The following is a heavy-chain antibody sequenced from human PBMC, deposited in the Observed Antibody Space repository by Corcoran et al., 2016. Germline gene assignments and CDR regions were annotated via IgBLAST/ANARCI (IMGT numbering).Heavy chain of an antibody. J-gene: IGHJ4*02. CDR1: GFTLSSHG. D-gene: IGHD6-19*01. CDR3: ARKGGWDDSGWYEVDY. CDR2: ISYDGRNT. Sequence: QVQLVESGGGVVQPGRSLRLSCAASGFTLSSHGMHWVRQAPGKGLEWVAVISYDGRNTYYADSVRGRFTISRDNSKNTVYLQMSSLRAEDTALYYCARKGGWDDSGWYEVDYWGQGTLVTVSS. V-gene: IGHV3-30*03.